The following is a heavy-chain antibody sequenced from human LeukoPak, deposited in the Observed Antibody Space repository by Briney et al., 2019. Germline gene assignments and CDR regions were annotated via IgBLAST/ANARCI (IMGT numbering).Heavy chain of an antibody. CDR1: GFPFSSYG. J-gene: IGHJ4*02. D-gene: IGHD3-10*01. V-gene: IGHV3-33*08. CDR3: ARDLNSYGSGATIDY. CDR2: IWYDGSNK. Sequence: PGRSLRLSCAASGFPFSSYGMHWVRQAPGKGPEWVADIWYDGSNKYYTDSVKGRFTISRDNSKNTLYLQMSSLRAEDTAVYYCARDLNSYGSGATIDYWGQGTLVTVSS.